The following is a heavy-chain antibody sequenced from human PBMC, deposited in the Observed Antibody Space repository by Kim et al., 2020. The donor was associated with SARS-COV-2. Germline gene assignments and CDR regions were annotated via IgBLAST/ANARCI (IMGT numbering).Heavy chain of an antibody. V-gene: IGHV3-23*01. CDR2: ISGSGGST. Sequence: GGSLRLSCAASGFTFSSYAMSWVRQAPGKGLEWVSAISGSGGSTYYADSVKGRFTISRDNSKNTLYLQMNSLRAEDTAVYYCAKDQVLVGGYSYGYEPFDYWGQGTLVTVSS. J-gene: IGHJ4*02. CDR3: AKDQVLVGGYSYGYEPFDY. CDR1: GFTFSSYA. D-gene: IGHD5-18*01.